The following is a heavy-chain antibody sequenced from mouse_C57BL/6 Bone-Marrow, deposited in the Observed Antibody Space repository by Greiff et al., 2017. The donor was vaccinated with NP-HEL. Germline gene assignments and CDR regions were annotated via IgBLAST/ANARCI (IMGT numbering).Heavy chain of an antibody. CDR3: ARITTVPFDY. V-gene: IGHV1-64*01. CDR2: IHPNSGST. D-gene: IGHD1-1*01. CDR1: GYTFTSYW. Sequence: VKLQESGAELVKPGASVKLSCKASGYTFTSYWMHWVKQRPGQGLEWIGMIHPNSGSTNYNEKFKSKATLTVDKSSSTAYMQLSSLTSEDSAVYYCARITTVPFDYWGQGTTLTVSS. J-gene: IGHJ2*01.